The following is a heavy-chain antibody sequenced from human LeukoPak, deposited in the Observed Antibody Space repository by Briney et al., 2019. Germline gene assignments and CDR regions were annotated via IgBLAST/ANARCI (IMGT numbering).Heavy chain of an antibody. D-gene: IGHD1-26*01. CDR3: ARVVWEVSGVTAHFDY. CDR2: ISYDGSNK. J-gene: IGHJ4*02. Sequence: GGSLRLSCAASGFTFSSYGMHWVRQAPGKGLEWVAVISYDGSNKYYADSVKGRFTISRDNAKNSLYLQMNSLRAEDTAVYYCARVVWEVSGVTAHFDYWGQGTLVTVSS. CDR1: GFTFSSYG. V-gene: IGHV3-30*03.